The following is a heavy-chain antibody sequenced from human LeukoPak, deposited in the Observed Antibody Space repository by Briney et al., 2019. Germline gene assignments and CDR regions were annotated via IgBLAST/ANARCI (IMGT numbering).Heavy chain of an antibody. J-gene: IGHJ4*02. CDR3: ARDLNSSGNLDY. V-gene: IGHV3-30-3*01. CDR2: ISYDGSNK. CDR1: GFTFSSYA. Sequence: GSLRLSCAASGFTFSSYAMHWVRQAPGKGLEWVAVISYDGSNKYYADSVKGRFTISRDNSKNTLYLQMNSLRAEDTAVYYCARDLNSSGNLDYWGQGTLVTVSS. D-gene: IGHD6-19*01.